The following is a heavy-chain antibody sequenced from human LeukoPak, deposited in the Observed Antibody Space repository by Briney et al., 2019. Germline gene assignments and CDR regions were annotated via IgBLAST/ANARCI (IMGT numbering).Heavy chain of an antibody. J-gene: IGHJ4*02. D-gene: IGHD5-12*01. Sequence: ASVKVSRKASGGTFSSYAISWVRQAPGQGLEWMGGIIPIFGTANYAQKFQGRVTITTDESTSTAYMELSSLRSEDTAVYYCAIPLGGYSGYDWFDYWGQGTLVTVSS. CDR1: GGTFSSYA. CDR3: AIPLGGYSGYDWFDY. V-gene: IGHV1-69*05. CDR2: IIPIFGTA.